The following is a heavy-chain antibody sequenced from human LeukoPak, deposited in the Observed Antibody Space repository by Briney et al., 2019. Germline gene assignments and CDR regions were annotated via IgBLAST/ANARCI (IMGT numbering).Heavy chain of an antibody. V-gene: IGHV3-48*03. Sequence: GGSLRLSCAASGFTFSSYEMNWVRQAPGKGLEWVSYISSSAGTIYYTDSVKGRFTISRGNAKNSLYLQMNSLRAEDTAVYYCAREASSGDLEYWGQGTLVTVSS. CDR1: GFTFSSYE. D-gene: IGHD4-17*01. CDR3: AREASSGDLEY. CDR2: ISSSAGTI. J-gene: IGHJ4*02.